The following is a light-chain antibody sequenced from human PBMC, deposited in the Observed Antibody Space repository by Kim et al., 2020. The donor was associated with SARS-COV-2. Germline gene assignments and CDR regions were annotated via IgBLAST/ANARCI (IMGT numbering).Light chain of an antibody. CDR1: SSDVVGYNL. CDR3: GSYTSTSTLLV. CDR2: DVS. J-gene: IGLJ2*01. Sequence: QPITTSSSGASSDVVGYNLFSWYQQHPGNAPKRMIYDVSTRPSGVSNRFSGSKSGNTASLTISGLQAEDDADYYCGSYTSTSTLLVFGGGTKVTVL. V-gene: IGLV2-14*03.